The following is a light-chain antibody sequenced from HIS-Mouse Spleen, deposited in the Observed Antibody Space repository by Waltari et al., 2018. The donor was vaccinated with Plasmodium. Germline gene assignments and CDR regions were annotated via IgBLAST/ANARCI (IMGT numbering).Light chain of an antibody. J-gene: IGLJ3*02. Sequence: QSALTQPPSVSGSPGQSVTISCTGTSSYVGGYNLVSWYQQHPGKAPKLMIYEGSKRPSGVSNRFSGSKSGNTASLTISGLQAEDEADYYCCSYAGSSTFVFGGGTKLAVL. CDR1: SSYVGGYNL. V-gene: IGLV2-23*03. CDR3: CSYAGSSTFV. CDR2: EGS.